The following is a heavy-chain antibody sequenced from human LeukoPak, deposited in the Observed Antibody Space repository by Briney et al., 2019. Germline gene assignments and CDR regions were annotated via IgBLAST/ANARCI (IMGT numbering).Heavy chain of an antibody. J-gene: IGHJ3*02. Sequence: GGSLRLSCAASGVTFNDHAMYWVRQPPGKGLEWVAGINWNRDKIVYADSVKGRFTISREDAKKSLFMQMNRERAEDTDLYYCARASYYYDTTGLGAVDIWGQGTRVTVSS. V-gene: IGHV3-9*01. CDR1: GVTFNDHA. CDR3: ARASYYYDTTGLGAVDI. D-gene: IGHD3-22*01. CDR2: INWNRDKI.